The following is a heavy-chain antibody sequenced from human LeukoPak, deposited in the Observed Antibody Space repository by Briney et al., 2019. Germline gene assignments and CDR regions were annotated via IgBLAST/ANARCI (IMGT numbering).Heavy chain of an antibody. V-gene: IGHV1-18*01. Sequence: ASVKVSCKASGYTFTSYGISWVRQALGPGLEWMGWMSAYNGNTNYAQKLQGRVTMTTDTSTSTAYMELRSLRSDDTAVYYCARHSEDIVVVPAATSWFDPWGQGTLVTVSS. D-gene: IGHD2-2*01. J-gene: IGHJ5*02. CDR3: ARHSEDIVVVPAATSWFDP. CDR2: MSAYNGNT. CDR1: GYTFTSYG.